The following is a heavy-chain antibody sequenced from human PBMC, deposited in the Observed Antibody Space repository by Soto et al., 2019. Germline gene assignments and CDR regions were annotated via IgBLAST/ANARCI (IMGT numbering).Heavy chain of an antibody. CDR1: GYSFTGYY. J-gene: IGHJ4*02. V-gene: IGHV1-2*02. Sequence: HEHLVQSGAEVKRPGASLKVSCKASGYSFTGYYIHWVRQATGQGLEWMGWINPDSGATNYAQNFQGRVTVTSDTSISTASMDLTSLTSDDTAVYYCARGDYGTGGYPFPYFDYWGQGTLVIVSS. CDR3: ARGDYGTGGYPFPYFDY. CDR2: INPDSGAT. D-gene: IGHD2-8*02.